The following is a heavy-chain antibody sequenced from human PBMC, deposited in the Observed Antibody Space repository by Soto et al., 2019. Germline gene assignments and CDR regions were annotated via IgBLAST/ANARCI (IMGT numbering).Heavy chain of an antibody. CDR1: GDSVSGGSFY. CDR3: VRIVTLGGDQNW. J-gene: IGHJ4*01. V-gene: IGHV4-61*01. CDR2: IYYSGST. Sequence: QVPLQESGPGLVKPSETLSLTCTVSGDSVSGGSFYWTWIRQPPGKGLEWIGYIYYSGSTNYNPSPQRPVPQSVGTAKNPFPPNLMSVTAAETGHKYLVRIVTLGGDQNWWGQG. D-gene: IGHD2-21*02.